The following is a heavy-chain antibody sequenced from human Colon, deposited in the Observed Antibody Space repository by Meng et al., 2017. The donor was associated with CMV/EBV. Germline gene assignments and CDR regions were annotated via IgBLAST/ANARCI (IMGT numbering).Heavy chain of an antibody. J-gene: IGHJ6*02. Sequence: GESLKISCAASGFTFGSHAMHWVRRAPGKGLEWVALILFDGSNQYYADSVKGRFTISRDNSKNTLYLQMSTLRAGDTALYYCAKDRGYTDYPYYGMDVWGQGTTVTVSS. D-gene: IGHD3-16*02. V-gene: IGHV3-30*02. CDR2: ILFDGSNQ. CDR1: GFTFGSHA. CDR3: AKDRGYTDYPYYGMDV.